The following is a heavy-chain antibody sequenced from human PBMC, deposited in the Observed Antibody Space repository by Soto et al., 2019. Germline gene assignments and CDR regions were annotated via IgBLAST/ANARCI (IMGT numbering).Heavy chain of an antibody. J-gene: IGHJ5*02. CDR3: ARCARRNWYAP. CDR1: GYTFTGYY. Sequence: GASVKVSCKASGYTFTGYYMHWVRQAPGQGLEWMGWISAYNGNTNYAQKLQGRVTMTTDTSTSTAYMELRSLRSDDTALYYCARCARRNWYAPWRQETLVTVSS. V-gene: IGHV1-18*04. D-gene: IGHD6-6*01. CDR2: ISAYNGNT.